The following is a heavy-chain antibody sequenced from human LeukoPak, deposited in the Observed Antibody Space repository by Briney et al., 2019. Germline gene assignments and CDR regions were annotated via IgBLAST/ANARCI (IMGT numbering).Heavy chain of an antibody. CDR2: IYTSGST. D-gene: IGHD6-19*01. CDR3: AREGRDNSDWYYFGY. Sequence: PSQTLSLTCTVSGGSISSGSYYWSWIRQPAGKGLEWIGRIYTSGSTNYNPSLKSRVTISVDTSKNQFSLKLSSVTAADTAVYYCAREGRDNSDWYYFGYWGQGTLVTVSS. CDR1: GGSISSGSYY. V-gene: IGHV4-61*02. J-gene: IGHJ4*02.